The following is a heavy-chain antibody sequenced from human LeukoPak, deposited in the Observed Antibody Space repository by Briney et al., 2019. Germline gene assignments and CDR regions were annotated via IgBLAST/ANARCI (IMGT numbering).Heavy chain of an antibody. Sequence: GESLKISCKGSGYSFTSYWIAWVRQMPGKGLEWMGIIYPADSDIRYSPSFQGQVTISADKSISTAYLQWNSLKASDTAMYYCARQEYCSGASCYTWFDPWGQGTLVTVSS. CDR2: IYPADSDI. D-gene: IGHD2-15*01. V-gene: IGHV5-51*01. CDR1: GYSFTSYW. J-gene: IGHJ5*02. CDR3: ARQEYCSGASCYTWFDP.